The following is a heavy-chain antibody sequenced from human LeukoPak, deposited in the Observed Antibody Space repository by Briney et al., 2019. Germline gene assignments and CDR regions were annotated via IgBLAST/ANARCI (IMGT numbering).Heavy chain of an antibody. CDR1: GVTVSSNY. Sequence: PGGSLRLSCAASGVTVSSNYMSWVRQAPGKGLEWVSVIYSGGSTYYVDSVKGRFTISRDNSRNTLYLQMNGLRVEDTAVYYCTTDIGKVDTAMEDFQHWGQGTLVTVSS. D-gene: IGHD5-18*01. CDR3: TTDIGKVDTAMEDFQH. CDR2: IYSGGST. J-gene: IGHJ1*01. V-gene: IGHV3-66*02.